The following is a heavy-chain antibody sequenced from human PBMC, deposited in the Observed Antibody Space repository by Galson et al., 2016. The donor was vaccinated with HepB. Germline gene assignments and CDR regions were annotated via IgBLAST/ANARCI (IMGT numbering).Heavy chain of an antibody. CDR1: GYTFNSYG. Sequence: SVKVSCKASGYTFNSYGISWVRQAPGQRLEWMGWISAYNGHTNYAQKLQDRVTMTTDTSTSTAYMELRSLRSDDTAVYYCARCGTTWSFDFWGQGTLVTVSS. CDR3: ARCGTTWSFDF. J-gene: IGHJ4*02. CDR2: ISAYNGHT. V-gene: IGHV1-18*04. D-gene: IGHD6-13*01.